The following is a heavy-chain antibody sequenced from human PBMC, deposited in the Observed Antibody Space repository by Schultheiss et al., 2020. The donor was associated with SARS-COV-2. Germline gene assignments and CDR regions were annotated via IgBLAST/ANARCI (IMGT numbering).Heavy chain of an antibody. D-gene: IGHD6-19*01. CDR1: GFTFSSYA. V-gene: IGHV3-30-3*01. CDR3: ARGIAVAGDKFDY. CDR2: ISYDGSNK. J-gene: IGHJ4*02. Sequence: GGSLRLSCAASGFTFSSYAMHWVRQAPGKGLEWVAVISYDGSNKYYADSVKGRFTISRDNSKNTLYLQMNSLRAEDTAVYYCARGIAVAGDKFDYWGQGTLVTVSS.